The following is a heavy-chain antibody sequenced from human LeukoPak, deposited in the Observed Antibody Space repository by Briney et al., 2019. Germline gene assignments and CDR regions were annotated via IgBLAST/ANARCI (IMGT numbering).Heavy chain of an antibody. CDR1: GDSISSYY. D-gene: IGHD4-17*01. J-gene: IGHJ4*02. V-gene: IGHV4-59*01. CDR3: AREGRQDYVYFDC. CDR2: INYSGNT. Sequence: SETLSLTCTVSGDSISSYYWSWIRKPPGKGLEWMGYINYSGNTNYNPSLKSRVTISVDTSKNQFSLRLTSVTAADTAVYYCAREGRQDYVYFDCWGQGTLVTVSS.